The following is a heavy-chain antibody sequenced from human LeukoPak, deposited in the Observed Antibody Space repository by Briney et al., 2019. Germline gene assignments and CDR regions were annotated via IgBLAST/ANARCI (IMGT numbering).Heavy chain of an antibody. CDR3: ARDPMGHPFYFDY. Sequence: GGSLRLSCAASGFTFSSYSMNWVRQAPGKGLEWVSSISSSSSYIYYADSVKGRFTISRDNDKNSLYLQMNSLRAEDTAVYYCARDPMGHPFYFDYWGQGTLVTVSS. V-gene: IGHV3-21*01. CDR1: GFTFSSYS. CDR2: ISSSSSYI. D-gene: IGHD3-10*01. J-gene: IGHJ4*02.